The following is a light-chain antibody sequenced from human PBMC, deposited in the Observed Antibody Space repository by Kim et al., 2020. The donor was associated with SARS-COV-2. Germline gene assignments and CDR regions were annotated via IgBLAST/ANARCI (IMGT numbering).Light chain of an antibody. J-gene: IGKJ1*01. CDR3: QQSYSAPRT. V-gene: IGKV1-39*01. CDR2: AAS. CDR1: QRINTY. Sequence: DIQMTQSPSSQSASVGDRVTMTCRASQRINTYLNWYQQKPGKAPKLLIYAASSLHSGVPSRFSGSGSGTDFTLTITSLQPEDFATYYCQQSYSAPRTFGQGTKVDIK.